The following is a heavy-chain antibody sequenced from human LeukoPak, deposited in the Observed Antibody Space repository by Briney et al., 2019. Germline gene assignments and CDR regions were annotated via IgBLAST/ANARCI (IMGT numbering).Heavy chain of an antibody. J-gene: IGHJ4*02. D-gene: IGHD3-22*01. CDR3: AKDGIYYDSSGYQPFDY. CDR1: GFTFSSYS. Sequence: AGGSLRLSCAASGFTFSSYSMNWVRQAPGKGLEWVAVISYDGSNKYYADSVKGRFTISRDNSKNTLYLQMNSLRAEDTAVYYCAKDGIYYDSSGYQPFDYWGQGTLVTVSS. CDR2: ISYDGSNK. V-gene: IGHV3-30*18.